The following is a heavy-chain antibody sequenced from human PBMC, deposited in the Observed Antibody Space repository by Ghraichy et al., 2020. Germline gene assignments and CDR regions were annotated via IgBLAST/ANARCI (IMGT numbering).Heavy chain of an antibody. CDR2: IYSGGTT. CDR1: GFTVSSNY. D-gene: IGHD2-15*01. V-gene: IGHV3-53*01. J-gene: IGHJ6*02. CDR3: ARADCSGGSCYWPGGMDV. Sequence: GGSLRLSCAASGFTVSSNYMSWVRQAPGKGLEWVSAIYSGGTTFYADSVKGRFTISRDISKNTLYHQMNSLRAEDTALYYCARADCSGGSCYWPGGMDVWGLGTTVTVS.